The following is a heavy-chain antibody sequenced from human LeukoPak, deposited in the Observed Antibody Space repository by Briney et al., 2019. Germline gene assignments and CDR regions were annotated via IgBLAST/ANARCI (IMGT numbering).Heavy chain of an antibody. CDR1: GFTFSSYA. Sequence: GGSLRLSCAASGFTFSSYAMSWVRQAPGKGLEWVSTISGGGGSTYYADSVKGRFTISRDNSKNTLYLQMNSLRAEDTAVYYRAKDLRRTTVTNFDCWGQGTLVTVSS. J-gene: IGHJ4*02. CDR3: AKDLRRTTVTNFDC. D-gene: IGHD4-17*01. V-gene: IGHV3-23*01. CDR2: ISGGGGST.